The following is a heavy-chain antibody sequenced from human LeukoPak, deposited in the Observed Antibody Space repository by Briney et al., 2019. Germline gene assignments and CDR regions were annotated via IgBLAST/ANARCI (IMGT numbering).Heavy chain of an antibody. CDR1: GYTFTGFY. Sequence: ASVKVSCKASGYTFTGFYIHWVRQAPGQGLEWMGWINPNSGGTNYAQKFQGRVTMTRDTSISTAYMELSRQRSDDTAVYYCARAITMIVVVMGYWGQGTLVTVSS. V-gene: IGHV1-2*02. J-gene: IGHJ4*02. CDR3: ARAITMIVVVMGY. D-gene: IGHD3-22*01. CDR2: INPNSGGT.